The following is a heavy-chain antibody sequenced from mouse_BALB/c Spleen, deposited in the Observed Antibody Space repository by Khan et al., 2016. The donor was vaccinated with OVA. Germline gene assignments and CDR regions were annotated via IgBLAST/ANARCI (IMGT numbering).Heavy chain of an antibody. V-gene: IGHV2-6-1*01. J-gene: IGHJ4*01. Sequence: QVQLKQSGPGLVAPSQSLSITCTISGFSLTNYGVHWVRQPPGKGLEWLVLMWSDGSTNYNSALKSRLTISKDNSKRKVFLKMNSLQTDDTAMYFCARQPYYHYNVMDYWGQGTSVTVSS. CDR2: MWSDGST. D-gene: IGHD2-10*01. CDR3: ARQPYYHYNVMDY. CDR1: GFSLTNYG.